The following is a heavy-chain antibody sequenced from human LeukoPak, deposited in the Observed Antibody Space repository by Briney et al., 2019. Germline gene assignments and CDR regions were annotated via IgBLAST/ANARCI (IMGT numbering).Heavy chain of an antibody. CDR1: GYTFTSYG. V-gene: IGHV1-18*01. D-gene: IGHD5-24*01. CDR2: ISAYNGNT. Sequence: ASVKVSCKASGYTFTSYGISWVRQAPGQGLEWMGWISAYNGNTNYAQKLQGRVTMTTDTSTSTAYMELRSLRSDDTAVYYCARDTGEMATTYYFDYWGQGTLVTVSS. CDR3: ARDTGEMATTYYFDY. J-gene: IGHJ4*02.